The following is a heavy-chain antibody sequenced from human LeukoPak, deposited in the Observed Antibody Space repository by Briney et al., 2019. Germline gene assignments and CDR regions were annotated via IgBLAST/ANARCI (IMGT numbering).Heavy chain of an antibody. CDR1: AGSISSSSYY. D-gene: IGHD3-22*01. CDR2: IYYSGST. V-gene: IGHV4-39*07. Sequence: SSETLSLTCTVSAGSISSSSYYWGWIRQPPGKGLEWIRSIYYSGSTYYNPSLKSRVTISVDTSKNQFSLKLSSVTAADTAVYYCAREKYYYDSIYSWFDPWGQGTLVTVSS. CDR3: AREKYYYDSIYSWFDP. J-gene: IGHJ5*02.